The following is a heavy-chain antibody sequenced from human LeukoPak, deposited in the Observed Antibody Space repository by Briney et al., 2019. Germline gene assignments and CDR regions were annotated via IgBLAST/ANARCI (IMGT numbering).Heavy chain of an antibody. CDR1: GFTFSSYA. CDR3: ARLLYSGSFFDY. CDR2: IYYSGST. Sequence: GSLRLSCAASGFTFSSYAMSWIRQPPGKGLEWIGSIYYSGSTYYNPSLKSRVTISVDTSKNQFSLKLSSVTAADTAVYYCARLLYSGSFFDYWGQGTLVTVSS. J-gene: IGHJ4*02. D-gene: IGHD1-26*01. V-gene: IGHV4-39*01.